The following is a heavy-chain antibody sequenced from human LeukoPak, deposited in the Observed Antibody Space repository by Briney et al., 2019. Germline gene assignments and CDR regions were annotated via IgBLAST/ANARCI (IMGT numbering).Heavy chain of an antibody. Sequence: NPSETLSLTCAVYGGSFSDYYWNWIRQPPGKGLEWIGEINHGGGTNYNPSLKSRAIMSVDTSKKQFSLNLSSVTAADTAVYYCARGEDGTGDYRPTYFDSWGQGTLVIVSS. D-gene: IGHD4-17*01. CDR1: GGSFSDYY. V-gene: IGHV4-34*01. J-gene: IGHJ4*02. CDR3: ARGEDGTGDYRPTYFDS. CDR2: INHGGGT.